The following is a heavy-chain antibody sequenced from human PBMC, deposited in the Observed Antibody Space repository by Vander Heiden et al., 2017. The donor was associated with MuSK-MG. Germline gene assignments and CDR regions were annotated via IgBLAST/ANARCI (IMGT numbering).Heavy chain of an antibody. J-gene: IGHJ1*01. CDR3: ARTPLMVYARPGHFQH. V-gene: IGHV4-34*01. D-gene: IGHD2-8*01. Sequence: QVQLQQWGAGPLKPSDTLSLTCAVHGGSFSGYYWGWIRQPPGKWLEWMGEINHSESTNYNPSLKSRVTVSVDTSKNQFSLKLSSVTAADTAVYYCARTPLMVYARPGHFQHWGQGTLVTVSS. CDR2: INHSEST. CDR1: GGSFSGYY.